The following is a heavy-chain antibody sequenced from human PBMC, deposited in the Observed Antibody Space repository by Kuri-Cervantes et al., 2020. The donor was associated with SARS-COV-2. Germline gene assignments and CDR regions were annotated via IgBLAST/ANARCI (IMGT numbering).Heavy chain of an antibody. J-gene: IGHJ4*02. CDR3: VKDFWSGYPTYYFDY. V-gene: IGHV3-30*18. D-gene: IGHD3-3*01. CDR2: ISYDGSNK. Sequence: GGSLRLSCAASGFTFSSYGMHWVRQAPGKGLEWVAVISYDGSNKYYADSVKGRFTISRDNSKNTLYLQMNSLRAEDTAVYYCVKDFWSGYPTYYFDYWGQGTQVTVSS. CDR1: GFTFSSYG.